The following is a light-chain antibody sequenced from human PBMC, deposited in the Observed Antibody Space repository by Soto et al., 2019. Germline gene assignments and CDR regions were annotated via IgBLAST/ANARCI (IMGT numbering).Light chain of an antibody. CDR2: DAS. J-gene: IGKJ5*01. CDR3: QQRSNWPPRIT. V-gene: IGKV3-11*01. CDR1: QSVSSY. Sequence: EIVLTQSPATLSLSPGERATLSCMASQSVSSYLAWYQQKPGQAPRLLIYDASNRATGIPARFSGSGSGTDVTLTISSLEPEDFAVYYCQQRSNWPPRITFGQGTRLEIK.